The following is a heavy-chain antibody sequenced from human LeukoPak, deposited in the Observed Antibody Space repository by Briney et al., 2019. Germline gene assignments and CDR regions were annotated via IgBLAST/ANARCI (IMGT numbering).Heavy chain of an antibody. CDR2: IKKDGSQK. J-gene: IGHJ4*02. D-gene: IGHD3-3*01. CDR1: GFTFSSFW. Sequence: GGSLRLSCAASGFTFSSFWMSWVRQAPGKGLEWVANIKKDGSQKYYVDSVEGRFTISGDNAKNSLYLQMDSLRVDDTAVYYCTRVFGGYDVSDYWGQGTLVTVSS. CDR3: TRVFGGYDVSDY. V-gene: IGHV3-7*03.